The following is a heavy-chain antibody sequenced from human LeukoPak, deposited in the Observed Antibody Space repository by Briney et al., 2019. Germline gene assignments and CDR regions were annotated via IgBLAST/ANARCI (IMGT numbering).Heavy chain of an antibody. CDR2: IKQDGSEK. D-gene: IGHD6-13*01. J-gene: IGHJ5*02. CDR3: AREPKIAAADRPINWFDP. V-gene: IGHV3-7*01. CDR1: GFTFSSYW. Sequence: GGSLRLSCAASGFTFSSYWMSWVRQAPGKGLEWVANIKQDGSEKYYVDSVKGRFTISRDNAKNSLYLQMNSLRAEDTAVYYCAREPKIAAADRPINWFDPWGQGTLVTVSS.